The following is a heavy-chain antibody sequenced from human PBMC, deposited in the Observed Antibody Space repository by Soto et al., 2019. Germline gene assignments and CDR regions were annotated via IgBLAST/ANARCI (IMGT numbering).Heavy chain of an antibody. CDR2: IKQDGSEK. J-gene: IGHJ6*03. CDR1: GFTFSSYW. CDR3: ARDQAVGISTKYYYYYMDV. D-gene: IGHD2-8*01. V-gene: IGHV3-7*01. Sequence: GGSLSLSCAASGFTFSSYWMSWVRQAPGKGLEWVANIKQDGSEKYYVDSVKGRFTISRDNAKNSLYLQMNSLRAEDTAVYYCARDQAVGISTKYYYYYMDVWGKGTTVTVS.